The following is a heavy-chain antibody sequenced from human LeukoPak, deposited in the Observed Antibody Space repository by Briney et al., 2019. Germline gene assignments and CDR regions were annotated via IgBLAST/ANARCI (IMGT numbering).Heavy chain of an antibody. Sequence: PGGSLRLSCAASGFTFSNFAMSWVRQTPEKGLEWVSAISGSDGRLFYADSVRGRFTISRDNSKNTLHLQMNSLRVEDTAVYYCARQLGSGHYDSSGYGDYWGQGTLVTVSS. CDR3: ARQLGSGHYDSSGYGDY. CDR1: GFTFSNFA. D-gene: IGHD3-22*01. V-gene: IGHV3-23*01. J-gene: IGHJ4*02. CDR2: ISGSDGRL.